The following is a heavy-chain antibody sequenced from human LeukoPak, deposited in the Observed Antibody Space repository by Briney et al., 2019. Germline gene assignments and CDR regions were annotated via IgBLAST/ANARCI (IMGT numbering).Heavy chain of an antibody. V-gene: IGHV3-11*01. J-gene: IGHJ6*02. CDR2: ISSSGSTI. D-gene: IGHD3-22*01. Sequence: PGGSLRLSCAASGFTFSDYYMSWIRQAPGKGLEWVPYISSSGSTIYYADSVKGRFTISRDNAKNSLYLQMNSLRAEDTAVYYCAREWLLPPYYYYYGMDVWGQGTTVTVSS. CDR3: AREWLLPPYYYYYGMDV. CDR1: GFTFSDYY.